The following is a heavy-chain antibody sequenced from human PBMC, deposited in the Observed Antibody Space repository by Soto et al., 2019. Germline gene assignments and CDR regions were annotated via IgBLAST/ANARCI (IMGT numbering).Heavy chain of an antibody. J-gene: IGHJ4*02. V-gene: IGHV1-18*04. Sequence: QVQLVQSGGEVKKPGASVTVSCKASGYSFSSYTINRVRQAPGQGLEWLGWIRAYNGNTKYVEKLQGRVTMTTDTSTSTAYMELRNLRSDDTAVYYCARESKKWPDFWGPGTLVTVSS. CDR2: IRAYNGNT. D-gene: IGHD5-12*01. CDR3: ARESKKWPDF. CDR1: GYSFSSYT.